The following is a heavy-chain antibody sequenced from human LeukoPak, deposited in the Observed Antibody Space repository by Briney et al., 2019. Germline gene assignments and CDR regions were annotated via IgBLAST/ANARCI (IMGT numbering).Heavy chain of an antibody. CDR1: GGSISSYY. V-gene: IGHV4-59*01. CDR2: IYYSGST. Sequence: SETLSLTCTVSGGSISSYYWSWIRQPPGKGLEWIGYIYYSGSTNYNPSLKSRVTISVDTSKNQFSLKLSSVTAADTAVYYCARGGSSWYDWFDPWGQGTLVTVSS. CDR3: ARGGSSWYDWFDP. D-gene: IGHD6-13*01. J-gene: IGHJ5*02.